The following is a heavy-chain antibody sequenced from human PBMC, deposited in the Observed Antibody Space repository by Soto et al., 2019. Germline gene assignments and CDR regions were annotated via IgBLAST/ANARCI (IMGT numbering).Heavy chain of an antibody. J-gene: IGHJ3*02. V-gene: IGHV3-30*18. CDR1: GFTFSCYG. CDR3: AKVEVDTSMVIGDAFDI. D-gene: IGHD5-18*01. CDR2: ISYDGSNK. Sequence: QVQLVESGGGVVQPGRSLRLSCAASGFTFSCYGMHWVRQSPGKGLEWVAVISYDGSNKYYVDSVKGRFTISRDNAKNTLYLQMNSLRAEDTAVYYCAKVEVDTSMVIGDAFDIWGQGTMVTVSS.